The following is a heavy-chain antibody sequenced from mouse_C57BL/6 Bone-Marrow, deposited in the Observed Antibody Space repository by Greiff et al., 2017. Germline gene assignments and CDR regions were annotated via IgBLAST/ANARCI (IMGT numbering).Heavy chain of an antibody. Sequence: VQLKESGAELARPGASVKLSCKASGYTFTSYGISWVKQRTGQGLEWIGEIYPRSGNTYYNEKFKGKATLTADKSSSTAYMELRSLTSEDSAVYFCGRITTVPFAYWGQGTLVTVSA. CDR3: GRITTVPFAY. CDR2: IYPRSGNT. V-gene: IGHV1-81*01. D-gene: IGHD1-1*01. CDR1: GYTFTSYG. J-gene: IGHJ3*01.